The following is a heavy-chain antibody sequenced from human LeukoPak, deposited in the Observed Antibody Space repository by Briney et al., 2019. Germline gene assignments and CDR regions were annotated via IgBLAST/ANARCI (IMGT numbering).Heavy chain of an antibody. CDR2: IQRDGSEK. J-gene: IGHJ4*02. D-gene: IGHD6-19*01. CDR3: ARQGYSSGK. Sequence: GGSLRLSCAASGFTFTTYWMHWVRQAPGKGLEWVASIQRDGSEKYYVESVKGRFTISRDNAKNSLYLQMNSLRAEDTAVYYCARQGYSSGKWGQGSLVTVSS. V-gene: IGHV3-7*01. CDR1: GFTFTTYW.